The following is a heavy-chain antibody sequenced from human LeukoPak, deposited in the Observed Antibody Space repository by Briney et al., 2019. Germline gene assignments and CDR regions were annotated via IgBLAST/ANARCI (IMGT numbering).Heavy chain of an antibody. CDR2: ISGSGGST. Sequence: GSLRLSCAASGFTFSSYGMSRVRQAPGKGLEWVSAISGSGGSTYYADSVKGRFTISRDNSKNMLYLQMNSLRADDTAVYYCAKEISGSYYSDYWGQGTLVTVSS. CDR3: AKEISGSYYSDY. J-gene: IGHJ4*02. V-gene: IGHV3-23*01. CDR1: GFTFSSYG. D-gene: IGHD1-26*01.